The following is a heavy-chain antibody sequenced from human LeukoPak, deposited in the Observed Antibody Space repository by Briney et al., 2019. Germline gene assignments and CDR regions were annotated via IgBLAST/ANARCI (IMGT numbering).Heavy chain of an antibody. CDR3: ARARRDSGYYRIDY. D-gene: IGHD3-3*01. J-gene: IGHJ4*02. V-gene: IGHV4-34*01. CDR2: VNHSGSA. Sequence: SETLSLTCGVYGGSFSGYYWSWIRQPPGKGLEWLGEVNHSGSANYNPSPYRRVTISVDTSNNQFSLKLSAVTAADTAVYYCARARRDSGYYRIDYWGQGILVSVSS. CDR1: GGSFSGYY.